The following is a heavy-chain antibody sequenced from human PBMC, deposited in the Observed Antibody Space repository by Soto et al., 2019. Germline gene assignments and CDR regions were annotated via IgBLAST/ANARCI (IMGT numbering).Heavy chain of an antibody. CDR2: IYHSGST. V-gene: IGHV4-38-2*02. CDR3: ARESKMRPFTVTTSNFDY. CDR1: GYSISSGYY. D-gene: IGHD4-17*01. Sequence: QVQLQESGPGLVKPSETLSLTCAVSGYSISSGYYWGWIRQPPGKGLEWIGSIYHSGSTYYNPSLKSRVTISVDTSKNQFSLKLSSVTAADTAVYYCARESKMRPFTVTTSNFDYWGQGTLVTVSS. J-gene: IGHJ4*02.